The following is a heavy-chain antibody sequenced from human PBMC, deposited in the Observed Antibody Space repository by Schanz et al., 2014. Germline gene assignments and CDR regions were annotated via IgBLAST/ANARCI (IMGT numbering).Heavy chain of an antibody. D-gene: IGHD5-12*01. CDR3: ARGRGGNTGYEAADY. CDR1: GYTFTTYA. CDR2: INSNTGNP. Sequence: QVQLVQSGAELKNPGASVKVSCKASGYTFTTYALNWVRQAPGQGLEWMGWINSNTGNPTYAPAFTGRFVFSLDTSVSTAYLQIIGLQAEDSAVFYCARGRGGNTGYEAADYWGQGTRVTVSS. J-gene: IGHJ4*02. V-gene: IGHV7-4-1*02.